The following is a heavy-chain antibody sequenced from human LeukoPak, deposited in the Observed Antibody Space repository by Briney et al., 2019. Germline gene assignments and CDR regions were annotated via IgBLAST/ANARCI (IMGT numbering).Heavy chain of an antibody. J-gene: IGHJ4*02. CDR3: GYCSGTSCYADFDY. Sequence: GGSLRLSCAASGFTFSSYAMSWVRQAPGKGLEWVSSISSSGGSTYYADSVKGRFTISRDTSKNTLYLQMNSLRPEDTAVYYCGYCSGTSCYADFDYWGQGTLVTVSS. V-gene: IGHV3-23*01. D-gene: IGHD2-2*01. CDR2: ISSSGGST. CDR1: GFTFSSYA.